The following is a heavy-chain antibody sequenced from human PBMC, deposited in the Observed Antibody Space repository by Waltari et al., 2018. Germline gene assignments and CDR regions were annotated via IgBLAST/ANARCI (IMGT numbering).Heavy chain of an antibody. D-gene: IGHD6-25*01. CDR1: GFIFSDFY. V-gene: IGHV3-72*01. Sequence: EVQLVESGGGLVQPGGSLRLSCAASGFIFSDFYMHWVRQAQGKGLEWVGLIRDRGNSYTTEYAAAVKGRFTISRDDSKNTLYLQMTSLKTEDSAVYYCSRQRITPDWFFDFWGPGTPITVSS. J-gene: IGHJ2*01. CDR3: SRQRITPDWFFDF. CDR2: IRDRGNSYTT.